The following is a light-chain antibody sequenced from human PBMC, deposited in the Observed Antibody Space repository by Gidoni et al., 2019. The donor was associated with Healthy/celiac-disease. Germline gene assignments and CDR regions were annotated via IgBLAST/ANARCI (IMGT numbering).Light chain of an antibody. CDR1: QSISSY. CDR3: QQSYSSEG. CDR2: AAS. Sequence: DIQMTQSPSSLSASVGDRVTITCRASQSISSYLNWYQQKPGKAPKLLIYAASSLQSGVPSRFSGSGSGTDFTLTISSLQPEDFATYYGQQSYSSEGFGGGTKVEIK. V-gene: IGKV1-39*01. J-gene: IGKJ4*01.